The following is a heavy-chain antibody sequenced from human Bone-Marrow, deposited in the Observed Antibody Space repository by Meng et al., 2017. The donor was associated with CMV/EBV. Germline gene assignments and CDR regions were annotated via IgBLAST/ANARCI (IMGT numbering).Heavy chain of an antibody. CDR2: ISSSGDTT. Sequence: GESLKISCAASGFTFSDYYMSWVRQAPGKGLECVSYISSSGDTTHYADSVTGRFTISRDNSKNTLYLQMNSLRAEDTAVYYCARYGYSSSSADYYYGMDVWGQGTTVTVSS. CDR3: ARYGYSSSSADYYYGMDV. J-gene: IGHJ6*02. D-gene: IGHD6-6*01. CDR1: GFTFSDYY. V-gene: IGHV3-11*01.